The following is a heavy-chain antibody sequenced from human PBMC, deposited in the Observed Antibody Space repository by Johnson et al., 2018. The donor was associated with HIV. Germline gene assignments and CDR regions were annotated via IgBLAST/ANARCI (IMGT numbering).Heavy chain of an antibody. V-gene: IGHV3-13*01. J-gene: IGHJ3*02. D-gene: IGHD4-17*01. CDR1: GFTFSSYG. CDR3: ARSGRGTLTTVPDAFDI. CDR2: IGTAGDT. Sequence: VQLVESGGGLVQPGASLRLSCAASGFTFSSYGMHWVRQPTGKGLEWVSAIGTAGDTYYAASVRGRFTISRENAKNSLDLQMNSLRAGDTAVYYCARSGRGTLTTVPDAFDIWGQGTMVTVSS.